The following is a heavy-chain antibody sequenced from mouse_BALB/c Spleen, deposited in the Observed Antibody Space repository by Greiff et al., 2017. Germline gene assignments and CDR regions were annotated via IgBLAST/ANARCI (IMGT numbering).Heavy chain of an antibody. CDR3: ARWNYAMDY. CDR2: ISYDGSN. Sequence: ESGPGLVKPSQFLSLTCSVTGYSITSGYYWNWIRQFPGNKLEWMGYISYDGSNNYNPSLKNRISITRDTSKNQFFLKLNSVTTEDTATYYCARWNYAMDYWGQGTSVTVSS. J-gene: IGHJ4*01. V-gene: IGHV3-6*02. CDR1: GYSITSGYY.